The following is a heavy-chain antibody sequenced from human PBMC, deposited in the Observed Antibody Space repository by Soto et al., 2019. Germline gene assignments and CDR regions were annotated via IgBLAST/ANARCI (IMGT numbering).Heavy chain of an antibody. CDR3: ARDRLRLGELSLIGYFDY. Sequence: QVPLVESGGSVVQPGRSLRLSCEASGFTFTSYAMHWVRQAPGKGLEWVAVISYDGINEYYADSVKGRFTISRDNSKNTLFLQMSRLRVEDTAVYYCARDRLRLGELSLIGYFDYWGQGPLVTVSS. J-gene: IGHJ4*02. V-gene: IGHV3-30*15. CDR2: ISYDGINE. CDR1: GFTFTSYA. D-gene: IGHD3-16*02.